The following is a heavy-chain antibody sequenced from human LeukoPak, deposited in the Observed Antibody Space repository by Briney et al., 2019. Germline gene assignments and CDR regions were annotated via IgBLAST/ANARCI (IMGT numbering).Heavy chain of an antibody. CDR3: ARVLSLPYYYDSSGYTDAFDI. CDR1: GGTFSSYA. V-gene: IGHV1-69*05. CDR2: IIPIFGTA. D-gene: IGHD3-22*01. Sequence: ASVKVSCKASGGTFSSYAISWVRQAPGQGLEWMGGIIPIFGTANYAQKFQGRVTITTDESTSTAYMELSSLRSEDTAVYYCARVLSLPYYYDSSGYTDAFDIWGQGTMVTVSS. J-gene: IGHJ3*02.